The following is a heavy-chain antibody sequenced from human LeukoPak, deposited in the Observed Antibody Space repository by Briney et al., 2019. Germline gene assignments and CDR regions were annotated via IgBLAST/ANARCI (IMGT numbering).Heavy chain of an antibody. Sequence: PGGSLRLSCAASGFTFSSYAMHWVRQAPGKGLEWVAVISYDGSNKYYADSVKGRFTISRDNSKNTLYLQMNSLRAEDTAVYYCARDAGYYDSSGPLDYWGQGTLVTVSS. CDR1: GFTFSSYA. CDR3: ARDAGYYDSSGPLDY. J-gene: IGHJ4*02. V-gene: IGHV3-30*04. D-gene: IGHD3-22*01. CDR2: ISYDGSNK.